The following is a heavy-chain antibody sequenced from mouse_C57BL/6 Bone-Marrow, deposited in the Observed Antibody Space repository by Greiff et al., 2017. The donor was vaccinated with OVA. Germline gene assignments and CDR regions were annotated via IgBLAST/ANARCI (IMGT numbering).Heavy chain of an antibody. V-gene: IGHV1-26*01. Sequence: EVQLQQSGPELVKPGASVKISCKASGYTFTDYYMNWVKQSHGKSLEWIGDVNPNNGGTSYNQKFKGKATLTVDKSSSTAYMELRSLTSEDSAVYYCAGGDLRLTPDYWGQGTTLTVSS. D-gene: IGHD2-2*01. CDR1: GYTFTDYY. CDR3: AGGDLRLTPDY. J-gene: IGHJ2*01. CDR2: VNPNNGGT.